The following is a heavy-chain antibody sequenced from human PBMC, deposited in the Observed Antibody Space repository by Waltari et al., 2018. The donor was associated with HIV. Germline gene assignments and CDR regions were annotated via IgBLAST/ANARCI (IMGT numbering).Heavy chain of an antibody. V-gene: IGHV4-38-2*02. CDR2: IYRTGTT. Sequence: QVQFPESGPSLVKASEPLSLTCTVSASSISSNYYWGRIRQPPGKGLQWIGSIYRTGTTYYNPSLKSRVTISADLSKNQFSLKLTSVSAADTAVYYCARDQDYYDSSGYTCYAFDIWGQGTSVTVSS. J-gene: IGHJ3*02. D-gene: IGHD3-22*01. CDR1: ASSISSNYY. CDR3: ARDQDYYDSSGYTCYAFDI.